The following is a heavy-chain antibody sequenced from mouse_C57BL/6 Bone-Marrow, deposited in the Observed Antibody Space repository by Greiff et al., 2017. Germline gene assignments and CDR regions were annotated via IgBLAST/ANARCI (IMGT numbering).Heavy chain of an antibody. D-gene: IGHD2-5*01. Sequence: EVQLVESGGGLVQPGGSMKLSCVASGFTFSNYWMNWVRQSPEKGLEWVAQIRLKSDNYATHYAESVKGRFTISRDDSKSSVDLQMNNLRAEDTGIYYCTAESNWFAYWGQGTLVTVSA. CDR3: TAESNWFAY. CDR1: GFTFSNYW. J-gene: IGHJ3*01. CDR2: IRLKSDNYAT. V-gene: IGHV6-3*01.